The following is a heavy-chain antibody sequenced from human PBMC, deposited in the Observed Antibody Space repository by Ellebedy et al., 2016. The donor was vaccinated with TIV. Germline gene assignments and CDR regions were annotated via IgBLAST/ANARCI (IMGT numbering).Heavy chain of an antibody. Sequence: GGSLRLSCAASGLTFSSYFMSWVRQAPGKGLEWVASIKPDGSVTYYVDSVEGRFTISRDNAKNSLYLQMNSLRAEDTAVYYCASEYSSSSHWGYWGQGTLVTVSS. V-gene: IGHV3-7*03. CDR3: ASEYSSSSHWGY. D-gene: IGHD6-6*01. CDR2: IKPDGSVT. J-gene: IGHJ4*02. CDR1: GLTFSSYF.